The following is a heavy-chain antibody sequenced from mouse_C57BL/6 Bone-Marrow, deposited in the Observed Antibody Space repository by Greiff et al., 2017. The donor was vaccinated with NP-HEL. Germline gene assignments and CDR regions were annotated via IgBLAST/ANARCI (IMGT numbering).Heavy chain of an antibody. V-gene: IGHV1-26*01. Sequence: VQLQQSGPELVKPGASVKISCKASGYTFTDYYMNWVKQSHGKSLEWIGDINPNNGGTSYNQKFKGKATLTVDKSSSTAYMELRGLTSEDSAVYYCARATYYDYDGAMDYWGQGTSVTVSS. CDR3: ARATYYDYDGAMDY. CDR1: GYTFTDYY. J-gene: IGHJ4*01. D-gene: IGHD2-4*01. CDR2: INPNNGGT.